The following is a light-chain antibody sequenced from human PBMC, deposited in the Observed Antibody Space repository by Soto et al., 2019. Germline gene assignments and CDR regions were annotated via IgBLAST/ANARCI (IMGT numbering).Light chain of an antibody. V-gene: IGKV3-20*01. CDR3: HQYGSSSTWT. CDR1: QSVSSAY. CDR2: AAS. J-gene: IGKJ1*01. Sequence: EIVLTQSPGTLSLSPGERATLSCRASQSVSSAYLAWYQHKPGQPPTLLIYAASSRVTGIPDRFSGRGSGTDITLTISRLEPEDFAVYYCHQYGSSSTWTFRQGTKVEIK.